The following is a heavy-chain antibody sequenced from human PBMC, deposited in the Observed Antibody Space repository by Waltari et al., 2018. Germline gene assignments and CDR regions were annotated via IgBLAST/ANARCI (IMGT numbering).Heavy chain of an antibody. CDR1: GYTFTSYD. D-gene: IGHD2-2*01. J-gene: IGHJ6*03. V-gene: IGHV1-8*01. CDR2: MNPNSGNT. Sequence: QVQLVQSGAEVKKPGASVTVSCKASGYTFTSYDINWVQHATVQGLEWMGWMNPNSGNTGYAQKFQGRVTMTRNTSISTAYMELSSLRSEDTAVYYCARGLRDVVHYYMDVWGKGTTVTVSS. CDR3: ARGLRDVVHYYMDV.